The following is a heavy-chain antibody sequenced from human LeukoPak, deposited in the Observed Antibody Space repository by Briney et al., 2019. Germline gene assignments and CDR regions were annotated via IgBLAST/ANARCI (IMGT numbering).Heavy chain of an antibody. J-gene: IGHJ4*02. V-gene: IGHV4-59*01. CDR2: IYYTGST. CDR1: GGSISSYY. CDR3: ARGSKAAPGTFDY. D-gene: IGHD6-13*01. Sequence: SETLSLTCTVSGGSISSYYWSWIRQPPGKGLEWIGYIYYTGSTDYNPSLKSRVAISVDMSKNQFSLKLSSVTAADTAVYYCARGSKAAPGTFDYWGQGTLVTVSS.